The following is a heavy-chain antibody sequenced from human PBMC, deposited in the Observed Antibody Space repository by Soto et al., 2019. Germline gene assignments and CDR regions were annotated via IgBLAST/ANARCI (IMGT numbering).Heavy chain of an antibody. V-gene: IGHV4-61*01. Sequence: SVTLSLTCTVSGGSVSSGSYYWSWIRQPPGKGLEWIGYIYYSGSSNYNPSLKARVAISVDTSKTQFSRKRSSVAAADTAVYYCARGIGYSGASLYYYYYCMDVWGQETTVTVSS. CDR2: IYYSGSS. CDR3: ARGIGYSGASLYYYYYCMDV. CDR1: GGSVSSGSYY. J-gene: IGHJ6*02. D-gene: IGHD6-6*01.